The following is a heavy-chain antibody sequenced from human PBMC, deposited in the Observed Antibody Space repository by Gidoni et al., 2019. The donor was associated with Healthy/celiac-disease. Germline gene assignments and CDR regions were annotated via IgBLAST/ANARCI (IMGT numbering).Heavy chain of an antibody. J-gene: IGHJ4*02. V-gene: IGHV3-30*18. CDR1: AFPFSSYG. CDR3: AKDSIYGDQFPDY. D-gene: IGHD4-17*01. CDR2: ISDDGSNK. Sequence: QVQLVESGGGVVQPGGSLRLSCAASAFPFSSYGMHWVRQAPGKGLEWVAVISDDGSNKYYADSVKGRFTISRDNSKNTLYLQMNSLRAEDTAVCYCAKDSIYGDQFPDYWGQGTLVTVSS.